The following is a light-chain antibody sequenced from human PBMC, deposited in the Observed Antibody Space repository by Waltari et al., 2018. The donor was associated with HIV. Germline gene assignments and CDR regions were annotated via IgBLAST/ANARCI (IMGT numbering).Light chain of an antibody. Sequence: DVVLTQSPPSLPVTLGQPASISCSSSQGLVYSDGDIYLNWFQQRPGQSPRRLIYKVSNRDSGVPDRFSGSGSGTDFTLKISRVEAEDVGVYYCMQGTHWPTTFGQGTKLEIK. CDR2: KVS. CDR3: MQGTHWPTT. V-gene: IGKV2-30*01. CDR1: QGLVYSDGDIY. J-gene: IGKJ2*01.